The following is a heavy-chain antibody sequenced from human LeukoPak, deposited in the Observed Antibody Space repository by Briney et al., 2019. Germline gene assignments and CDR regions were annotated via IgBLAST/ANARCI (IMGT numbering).Heavy chain of an antibody. CDR1: GFTFSSYS. J-gene: IGHJ4*02. V-gene: IGHV3-48*01. CDR3: ARVERGSGGY. Sequence: PGGSLRLSCAASGFTFSSYSMNWVRQAPGKGLEWVSYISSSSSTIYYADSVKGRFTISRDNAKNSLYLQMNSLRAEDTAVYYCARVERGSGGYWGQGTLVTVSS. CDR2: ISSSSSTI. D-gene: IGHD3-10*01.